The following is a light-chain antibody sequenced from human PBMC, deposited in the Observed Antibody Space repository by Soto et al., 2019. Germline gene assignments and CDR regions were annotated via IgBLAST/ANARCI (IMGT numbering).Light chain of an antibody. CDR2: RNN. CDR3: AAWDYSLSGYWV. CDR1: SSNIGRNY. Sequence: QSVLSQPPSASGTPGQRVTISCSGSSSNIGRNYVYWYQQVPGTAPKLLIFRNNQRPSGVPDRFSGSKSGTSASPAISGLRSEDEADYFCAAWDYSLSGYWVFGGGTKLTVL. J-gene: IGLJ3*02. V-gene: IGLV1-47*01.